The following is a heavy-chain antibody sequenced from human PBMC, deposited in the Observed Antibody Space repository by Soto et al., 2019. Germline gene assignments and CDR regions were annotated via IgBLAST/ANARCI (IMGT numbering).Heavy chain of an antibody. V-gene: IGHV4-30-4*01. J-gene: IGHJ5*02. D-gene: IGHD3-10*01. CDR2: KYTDGRA. CDR1: GGSVSSGDYS. CDR3: ARAGDTMVPGGISSNWFDP. Sequence: QVQLQESGPGLVKPSQTLSLTCNVSGGSVSSGDYSWSGLRQSPGKGLAWIGFKYTDGRAYYSPSRKSRVNISLDTSKNQFSLKLTSMTAADTAVYYCARAGDTMVPGGISSNWFDPWGQGTLVAVSS.